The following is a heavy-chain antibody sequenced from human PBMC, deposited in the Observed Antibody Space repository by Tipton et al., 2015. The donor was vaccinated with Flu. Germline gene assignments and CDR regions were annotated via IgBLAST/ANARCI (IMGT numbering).Heavy chain of an antibody. V-gene: IGHV4-39*07. D-gene: IGHD7-27*01. J-gene: IGHJ3*01. CDR3: ARAPGWGTSPTYAFDV. CDR2: IYKTGIT. CDR1: GGSISSSSYY. Sequence: TLSLTCTVSGGSISSSSYYWGWIRQPPGKGLEWIGSIYKTGITDYNPSLKSRVTLSLDTSKNQFSLKVRSVTAADTAVYYCARAPGWGTSPTYAFDVWGQGTMVTVSS.